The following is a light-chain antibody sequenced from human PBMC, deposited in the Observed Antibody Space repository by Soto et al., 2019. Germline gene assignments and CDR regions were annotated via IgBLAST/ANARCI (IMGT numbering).Light chain of an antibody. CDR2: GAS. CDR1: QSVSSN. J-gene: IGKJ2*01. Sequence: EIVMTQSPDTLSVSPGERATLSCRASQSVSSNLAWYQQKPGQAPRLLLFGASTRAPRIPARFSGSGSGTEFTLTISSLQFEDFAVYHCQQYNNWPYTFGQGTTLEIK. V-gene: IGKV3-15*01. CDR3: QQYNNWPYT.